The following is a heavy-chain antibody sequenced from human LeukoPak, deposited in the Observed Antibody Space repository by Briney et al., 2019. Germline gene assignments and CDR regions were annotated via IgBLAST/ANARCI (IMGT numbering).Heavy chain of an antibody. J-gene: IGHJ6*04. Sequence: PGRSLRLSCVASGFTFSSYAIHWVRQAPGKGLEWVAVISYDGSNKDYADSVKGRFTISRGNSKNTLYLQMNSLRAEDTAVYYCARVPLDYYGSGSYLGYYGMDVWGKGTTVTVSS. D-gene: IGHD3-10*01. CDR3: ARVPLDYYGSGSYLGYYGMDV. CDR2: ISYDGSNK. CDR1: GFTFSSYA. V-gene: IGHV3-30*04.